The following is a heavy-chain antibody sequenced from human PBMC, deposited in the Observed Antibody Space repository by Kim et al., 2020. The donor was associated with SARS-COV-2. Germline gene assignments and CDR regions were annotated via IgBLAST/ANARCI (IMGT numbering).Heavy chain of an antibody. CDR3: SSSSKAAGFVY. J-gene: IGHJ4*02. D-gene: IGHD6-13*01. V-gene: IGHV1-46*01. CDR2: INPSGGST. CDR1: GYTFTSYY. Sequence: ASVKVSCKASGYTFTSYYMHWVRQAPGQGLEWMGIINPSGGSTSYAQKFQGRVTMTRDTSTSTVYMELSSLRSEDTAVYYFSSSSKAAGFVYWGQGTLVTVSS.